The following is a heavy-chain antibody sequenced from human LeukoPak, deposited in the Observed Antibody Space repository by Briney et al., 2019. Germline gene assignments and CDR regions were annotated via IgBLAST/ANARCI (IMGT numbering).Heavy chain of an antibody. V-gene: IGHV3-30*19. J-gene: IGHJ6*03. CDR1: GFTFSSYG. CDR2: ISYDGSNK. D-gene: IGHD3-10*01. Sequence: GGSLRLSCAASGFTFSSYGMHWVRQAPGKGLEWVAVISYDGSNKYYADSVKGRFTISRDNSKNTLYLQMNSLRAEDTAVYYCARGSGIYGSGTLPHRYYMDVWGKGTTVTISS. CDR3: ARGSGIYGSGTLPHRYYMDV.